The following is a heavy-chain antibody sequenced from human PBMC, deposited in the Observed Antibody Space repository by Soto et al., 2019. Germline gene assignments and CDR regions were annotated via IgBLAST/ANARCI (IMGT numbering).Heavy chain of an antibody. Sequence: SETLSLTCTVSGGSISSSSYYWGWIRQPPGKGLEWIGSIYYSGSTYYNPSLKSRVTISVDTSKNQFSLKLSSVTAADTAVYYCARLGIILYDSSGYYGSYWGQGTLVTVSS. CDR2: IYYSGST. V-gene: IGHV4-39*01. J-gene: IGHJ4*02. CDR3: ARLGIILYDSSGYYGSY. D-gene: IGHD3-22*01. CDR1: GGSISSSSYY.